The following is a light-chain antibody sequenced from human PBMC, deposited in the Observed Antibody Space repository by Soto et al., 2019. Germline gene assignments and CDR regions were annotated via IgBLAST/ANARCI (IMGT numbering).Light chain of an antibody. CDR3: QQRSNWRVT. J-gene: IGKJ4*01. CDR2: DAS. Sequence: IVLTHSPSTRALTTKERASRSCMASQSVNIYLAWYQQKPGQAPRLLIYDASNRATGTPARFSGSGSGTDFTLTISSLEPEDIAVYYCQQRSNWRVTFGGGAMV. CDR1: QSVNIY. V-gene: IGKV3-11*01.